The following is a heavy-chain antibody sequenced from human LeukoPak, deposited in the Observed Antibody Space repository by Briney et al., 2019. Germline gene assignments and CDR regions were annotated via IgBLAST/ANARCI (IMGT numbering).Heavy chain of an antibody. CDR1: GFTFSSYS. CDR2: ISSSSYI. J-gene: IGHJ4*02. Sequence: GGSLRLSCLASGFTFSSYSMNWVRQAAGRGLEWVSSISSSSYIYYADSVKGRFTISRDNAKNSLYLQMNSLRAEDTAVYYCARIGKWELLSGPDYWGQGTLVTVSS. V-gene: IGHV3-21*01. D-gene: IGHD1-26*01. CDR3: ARIGKWELLSGPDY.